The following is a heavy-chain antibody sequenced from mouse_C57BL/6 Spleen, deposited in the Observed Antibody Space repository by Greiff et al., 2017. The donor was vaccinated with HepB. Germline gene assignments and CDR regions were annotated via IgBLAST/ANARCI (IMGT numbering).Heavy chain of an antibody. CDR1: GYTFTSYW. D-gene: IGHD4-1*01. CDR2: IDPSDSET. CDR3: ARMDWDVGAY. V-gene: IGHV1-52*01. J-gene: IGHJ3*01. Sequence: VQLQQPGAELVRPGSSVKLSCKASGYTFTSYWMHWVKQRPIQGLEWIGNIDPSDSETHYNQKFKDKATLTVDKSSSTAYMQLSSLTSEDSAVYYCARMDWDVGAYWGQGTLVTVSA.